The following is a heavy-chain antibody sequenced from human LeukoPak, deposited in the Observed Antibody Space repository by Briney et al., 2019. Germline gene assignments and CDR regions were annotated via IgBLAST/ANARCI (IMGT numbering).Heavy chain of an antibody. D-gene: IGHD2-2*01. V-gene: IGHV4-59*08. J-gene: IGHJ4*02. CDR3: ARGSGYCSRTSCYLYHFDS. Sequence: SETLSLTCTVSGGSISPYYWSWIRQSPGQGLEWIGYIYYSGSTYYNPSLNSRLTMAVDTSKNQFSLKLSSVTAADTAVYYCARGSGYCSRTSCYLYHFDSWGQGTLVTVSS. CDR1: GGSISPYY. CDR2: IYYSGST.